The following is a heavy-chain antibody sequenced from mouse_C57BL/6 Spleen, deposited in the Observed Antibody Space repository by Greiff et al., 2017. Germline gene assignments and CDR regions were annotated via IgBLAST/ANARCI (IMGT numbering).Heavy chain of an antibody. D-gene: IGHD2-4*01. CDR3: ARSDYDGPWYFGV. J-gene: IGHJ1*03. Sequence: VQLQQSGPELVKPGASVKISCKASGYTFTDYYMNWVKQSHGKSLEWIGDINPNNGGTSYNQKVKGKATLTVDKSSSTAYMELRSLTSEDSAVYYCARSDYDGPWYFGVWGTGPTVTVSS. V-gene: IGHV1-26*01. CDR2: INPNNGGT. CDR1: GYTFTDYY.